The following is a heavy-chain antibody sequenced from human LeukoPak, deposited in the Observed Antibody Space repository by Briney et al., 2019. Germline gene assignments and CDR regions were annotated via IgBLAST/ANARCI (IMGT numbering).Heavy chain of an antibody. CDR3: ARGMPKWLMSTIHFDY. J-gene: IGHJ4*02. Sequence: EASVKVSCKVFGYMFTDYYLHWVRQAPGQGPEWMGWINPKTGDTSYAQKFQGRISMTRDTPIKTAYMELTSLRSDDTALYYCARGMPKWLMSTIHFDYWGRGSLVTVSS. V-gene: IGHV1-2*02. D-gene: IGHD3-22*01. CDR2: INPKTGDT. CDR1: GYMFTDYY.